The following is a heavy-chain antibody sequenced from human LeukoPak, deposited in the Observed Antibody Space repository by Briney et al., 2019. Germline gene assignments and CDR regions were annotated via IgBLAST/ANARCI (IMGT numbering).Heavy chain of an antibody. CDR1: GFSLSTSGVG. CDR2: IYWNDDK. Sequence: SGPTLVNPTQTLTLTCTFSGFSLSTSGVGVGWIRQPLGKALEWLALIYWNDDKRYSPSLKSRLTITKDTSKNQVVLTMTNMDPVDTATYYCAHRPSLYCSSTSCYHEFDYWGQGTLVTVSS. V-gene: IGHV2-5*01. D-gene: IGHD2-2*01. J-gene: IGHJ4*02. CDR3: AHRPSLYCSSTSCYHEFDY.